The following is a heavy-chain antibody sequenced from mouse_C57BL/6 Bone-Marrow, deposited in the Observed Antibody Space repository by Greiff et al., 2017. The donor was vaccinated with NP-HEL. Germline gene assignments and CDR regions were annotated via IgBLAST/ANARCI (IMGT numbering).Heavy chain of an antibody. J-gene: IGHJ4*01. CDR1: GYTFTDYY. CDR3: ALGSYLDAMDY. D-gene: IGHD1-1*02. Sequence: EVQLQQSGPVLVKPGASVKMSCKASGYTFTDYYMNWVKQSPGKSLEWIGVINPYNGGTNYKQKFKGKATLTVDNSSSTAYLELNSLTSEDSAVYYCALGSYLDAMDYWGRGTAVTVSS. CDR2: INPYNGGT. V-gene: IGHV1-19*01.